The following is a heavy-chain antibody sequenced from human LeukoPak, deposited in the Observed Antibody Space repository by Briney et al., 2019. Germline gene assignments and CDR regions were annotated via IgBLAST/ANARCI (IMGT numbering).Heavy chain of an antibody. Sequence: GGSLRLSCAASGFTFSSYSMNWVRQAPGKGLEWVSSISSSSSYIYYADSVKGRFTISRDNAKNSLYLQMNSLRAEDTAVYYCARASSGWYGFSYYFDYWGQGTLVTVSS. V-gene: IGHV3-21*04. CDR3: ARASSGWYGFSYYFDY. CDR2: ISSSSSYI. CDR1: GFTFSSYS. D-gene: IGHD6-19*01. J-gene: IGHJ4*02.